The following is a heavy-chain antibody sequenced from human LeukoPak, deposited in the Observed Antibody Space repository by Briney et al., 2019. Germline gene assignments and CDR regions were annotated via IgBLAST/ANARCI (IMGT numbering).Heavy chain of an antibody. D-gene: IGHD6-6*01. CDR2: ISSSSSYI. CDR1: VFTFSIYS. Sequence: GGSLRLSCAASVFTFSIYSMNGVRRARGRAREGVSSISSSSSYIYYADSVKGRFTSPRDNAKNSLYLQMNRLRAEDTAIYYCAKKVGLVSAPLYYFDLWGQGTLVTVSS. CDR3: AKKVGLVSAPLYYFDL. V-gene: IGHV3-21*04. J-gene: IGHJ4*02.